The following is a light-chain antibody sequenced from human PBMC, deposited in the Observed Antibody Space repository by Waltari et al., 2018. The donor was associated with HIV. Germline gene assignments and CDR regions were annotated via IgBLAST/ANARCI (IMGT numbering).Light chain of an antibody. CDR3: QSYDITLSASVV. J-gene: IGLJ2*01. V-gene: IGLV1-40*01. CDR2: GNK. CDR1: TSNIGADYD. Sequence: QSVLMQPPSVSGAPGQRVTISCTGSTSNIGADYDVHWYQQIPGTAPKLLISGNKNRPSGVPDRFSASKSGTSASLTITGLQAEDEADYFCQSYDITLSASVVFGGGTKLTVL.